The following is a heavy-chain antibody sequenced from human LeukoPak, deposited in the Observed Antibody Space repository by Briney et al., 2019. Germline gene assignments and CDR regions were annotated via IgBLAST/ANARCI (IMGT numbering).Heavy chain of an antibody. D-gene: IGHD1-26*01. J-gene: IGHJ4*02. Sequence: GGSLRLSCAASGFTFSNYAMSWVRQAPRKGLEWVSGFNGSGDRTYYADSVKGRFTISRDNSKNTLYLQMNNLRAGDTAVYYCARRGSYYPFDYWGQGTLVTVSS. CDR3: ARRGSYYPFDY. CDR2: FNGSGDRT. CDR1: GFTFSNYA. V-gene: IGHV3-23*01.